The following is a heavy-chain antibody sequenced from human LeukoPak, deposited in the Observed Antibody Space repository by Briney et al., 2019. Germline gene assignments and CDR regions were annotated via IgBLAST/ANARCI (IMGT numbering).Heavy chain of an antibody. CDR1: GGSISSYY. Sequence: PSETLSLTCTVSGGSISSYYWSWIRQPPGKGLEWIGYIYYSGSTNYNPSLKSRVTISVDTSKNQFSLKLSSVTAADTAVYYCARESEGYYDILTGYYRANDAFDIWGQGTMVTVSS. J-gene: IGHJ3*02. CDR3: ARESEGYYDILTGYYRANDAFDI. CDR2: IYYSGST. V-gene: IGHV4-59*01. D-gene: IGHD3-9*01.